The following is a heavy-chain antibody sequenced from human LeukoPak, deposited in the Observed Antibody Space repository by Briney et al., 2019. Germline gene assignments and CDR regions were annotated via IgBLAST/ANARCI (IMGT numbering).Heavy chain of an antibody. V-gene: IGHV3-53*01. CDR1: GFTVGTKY. Sequence: GGSLRLSCAASGFTVGTKYMNWVRQSPGKGLEWASILYSGGDTYYADSVKGRFTISRDNSRNTLSLQMNSLRVEDTAIYYCARVGDHYHWYLDLWGRGTLVTVSS. D-gene: IGHD3-10*01. CDR2: LYSGGDT. CDR3: ARVGDHYHWYLDL. J-gene: IGHJ2*01.